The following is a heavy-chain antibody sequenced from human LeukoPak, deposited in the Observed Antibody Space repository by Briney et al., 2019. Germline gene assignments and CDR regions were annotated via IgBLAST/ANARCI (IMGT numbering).Heavy chain of an antibody. CDR2: IHYSGST. CDR3: TRHHDYGDKIDY. CDR1: GCSVTSASNY. Sequence: SETLSLACTVSGCSVTSASNYWAWLRQPPGKGLEWIGSIHYSGSTYYSPSLKSLLTISGYMSKSQFSLKLTFVTAAETAVYYCTRHHDYGDKIDYWGQGTLVTVSS. D-gene: IGHD4-23*01. J-gene: IGHJ4*02. V-gene: IGHV4-39*01.